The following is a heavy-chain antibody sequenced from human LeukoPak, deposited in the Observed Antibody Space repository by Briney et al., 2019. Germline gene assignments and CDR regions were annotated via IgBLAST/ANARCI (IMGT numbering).Heavy chain of an antibody. V-gene: IGHV4-59*08. CDR3: ARHSAAGIRFDY. CDR1: GGSINSYY. CDR2: IYYSGST. J-gene: IGHJ4*02. Sequence: PSETLSLTCTVSGGSINSYYWSWIRQPPGKGLEWIGDIYYSGSTNYNPSLKSRVTIEVDTSKNQFSLNLSSLTAADTAVYYCARHSAAGIRFDYWGQGALVTVSS. D-gene: IGHD6-13*01.